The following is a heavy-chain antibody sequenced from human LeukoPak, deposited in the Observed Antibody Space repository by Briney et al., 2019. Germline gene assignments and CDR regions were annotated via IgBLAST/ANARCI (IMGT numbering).Heavy chain of an antibody. V-gene: IGHV3-53*01. D-gene: IGHD1-14*01. CDR1: GFTLITND. CDR3: ARGVEPLAANTLAY. Sequence: GGSLRLSCAPSGFTLITNDMTWVRQAPGKGLEWVSVLYSDGNTKYADSVQGRFTISRDNSKNTLYLEMNSLSPDDTAVYYCARGVEPLAANTLAYWGQGTLVTVSS. J-gene: IGHJ4*02. CDR2: LYSDGNT.